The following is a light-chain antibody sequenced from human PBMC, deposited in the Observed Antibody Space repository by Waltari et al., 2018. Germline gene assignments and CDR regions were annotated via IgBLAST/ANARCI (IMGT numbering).Light chain of an antibody. CDR1: SRDVGGYNF. CDR2: DVS. Sequence: QSALTQAASVSGSPGQPITTSCTGPSRDVGGYNFVSWYQPPPGKAPKLIIYDVSNRPSGVSNRFSGSKSGNTASLTISGLQAEDEADYYCNSYASSNTRVFGGGTKLTVL. CDR3: NSYASSNTRV. J-gene: IGLJ3*02. V-gene: IGLV2-14*03.